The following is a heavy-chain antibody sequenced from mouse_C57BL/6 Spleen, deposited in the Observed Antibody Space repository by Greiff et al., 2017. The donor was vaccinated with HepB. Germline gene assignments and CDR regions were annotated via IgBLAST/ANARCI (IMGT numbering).Heavy chain of an antibody. CDR1: GYSITSGYY. D-gene: IGHD2-12*01. Sequence: EVKLMESGPGLVKPSQSLSLTCSVTGYSITSGYYWNWIRQFPGNKLEWMGYISYDGSNNYNPSLKNRISITRDTSKNQFFLKLNSVTTEDTATYYCARGDYYNWYFDVWGTGTTVTVSS. J-gene: IGHJ1*03. V-gene: IGHV3-6*01. CDR2: ISYDGSN. CDR3: ARGDYYNWYFDV.